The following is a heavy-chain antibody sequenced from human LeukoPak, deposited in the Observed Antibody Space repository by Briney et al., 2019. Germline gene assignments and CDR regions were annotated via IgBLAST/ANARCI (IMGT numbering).Heavy chain of an antibody. Sequence: SETLSLTCAVSDDSFSSHYWTWIRQPPGKGLEWIGYISYIGSTNYNPSLKSRVTISIDTSRNQFSLRPSSVTAADTAVYYCARDLVTVTKGFDIWGQGTMVSVSS. J-gene: IGHJ3*02. V-gene: IGHV4-59*11. CDR2: ISYIGST. D-gene: IGHD4-17*01. CDR3: ARDLVTVTKGFDI. CDR1: DDSFSSHY.